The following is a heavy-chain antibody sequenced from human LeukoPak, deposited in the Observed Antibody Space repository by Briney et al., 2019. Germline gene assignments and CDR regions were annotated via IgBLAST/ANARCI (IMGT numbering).Heavy chain of an antibody. D-gene: IGHD3-22*01. CDR3: ARDDSSGSWGAFDI. CDR1: GGSISSHY. Sequence: SETLSLTCTVSGGSISSHYWSWIRQPPGKGLEWIGYIYYSGSTNYNPSLKSRVTISVDTPKNQFSLKLSSVTAADTAVYYCARDDSSGSWGAFDIWGQGTMVTVSS. J-gene: IGHJ3*02. V-gene: IGHV4-59*11. CDR2: IYYSGST.